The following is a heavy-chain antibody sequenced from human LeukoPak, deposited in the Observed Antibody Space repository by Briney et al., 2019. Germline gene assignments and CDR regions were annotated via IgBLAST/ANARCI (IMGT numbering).Heavy chain of an antibody. CDR1: GFTFSSYA. D-gene: IGHD6-6*01. Sequence: PGGSLRLPCAASGFTFSSYAMSWVRQATGGGLEWVSAISGSGGSTYYADSVKGRFTISRDNSKNTLYLQMNSLRAEDTAVYYCAKQRGYSSSSGRGYFDYWGQGTLVTVSS. CDR2: ISGSGGST. V-gene: IGHV3-23*01. CDR3: AKQRGYSSSSGRGYFDY. J-gene: IGHJ4*02.